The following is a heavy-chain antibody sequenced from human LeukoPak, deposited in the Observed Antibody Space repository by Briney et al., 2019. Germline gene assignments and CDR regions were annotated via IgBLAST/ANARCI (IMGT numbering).Heavy chain of an antibody. V-gene: IGHV4-34*01. CDR2: INHSGST. Sequence: PSETLSLTCAVYGGSFSGYYWSWIRQPPGKGLEWIGEINHSGSTNYNPSLKSRVTISVDTSKNQFSLKLSSVTAADTAVYCRARVTAAGTADDAFDIWGQGTMVTVSS. D-gene: IGHD6-13*01. CDR3: ARVTAAGTADDAFDI. CDR1: GGSFSGYY. J-gene: IGHJ3*02.